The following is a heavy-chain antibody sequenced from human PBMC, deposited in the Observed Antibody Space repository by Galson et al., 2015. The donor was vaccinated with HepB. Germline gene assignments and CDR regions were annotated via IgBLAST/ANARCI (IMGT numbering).Heavy chain of an antibody. J-gene: IGHJ4*02. CDR1: GYTFTSYA. D-gene: IGHD6-13*01. CDR3: ARSVWIAAAGTFLPEDYDLYFDY. CDR2: INAGNGNT. V-gene: IGHV1-3*01. Sequence: SVKVSCKASGYTFTSYAMHWVRQAPGQRLEWMGWINAGNGNTKYSQKFQGRVTITRDTSASTAYMELSSLRSEDTAVYYCARSVWIAAAGTFLPEDYDLYFDYWGQGTLVTVSS.